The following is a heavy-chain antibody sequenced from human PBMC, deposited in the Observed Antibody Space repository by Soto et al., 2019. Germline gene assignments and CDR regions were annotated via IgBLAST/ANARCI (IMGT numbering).Heavy chain of an antibody. V-gene: IGHV4-59*01. CDR1: GGSISSYY. D-gene: IGHD3-22*01. CDR3: ARERKDYYDSSGYFDY. CDR2: TFYSGST. J-gene: IGHJ4*02. Sequence: SETLSLTCTVSGGSISSYYWSWIRQPPGKGLEWIGYTFYSGSTNYNSSLKSRVIISVDTSKNQFSLKLNSVTAADTAVYYCARERKDYYDSSGYFDYWGQGTLVTVSS.